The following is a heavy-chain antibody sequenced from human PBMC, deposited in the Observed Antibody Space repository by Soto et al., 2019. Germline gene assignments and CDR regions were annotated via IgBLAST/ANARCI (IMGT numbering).Heavy chain of an antibody. D-gene: IGHD1-1*01. Sequence: QVQLQQWGAGLLKPSETLSLTCAVDSGSFSTYYCSWTRQPPGKGLEWIGEIHPSGDTDYNPSLSNRVTISLDTSTYQFSLKLTSVTDADPAVYFCSRGRDPPKGGRTWGQGTLGTVSS. CDR2: IHPSGDT. CDR1: SGSFSTYY. CDR3: SRGRDPPKGGRT. V-gene: IGHV4-34*02. J-gene: IGHJ4*02.